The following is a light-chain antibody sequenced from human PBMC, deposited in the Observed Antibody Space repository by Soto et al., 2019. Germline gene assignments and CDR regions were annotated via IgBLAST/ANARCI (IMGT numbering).Light chain of an antibody. CDR2: DVT. CDR1: SSGVGGYNY. V-gene: IGLV2-11*01. J-gene: IGLJ1*01. CDR3: CSYAGSSSYA. Sequence: QSAATQPHSASGSPGQSVAISGTGTSSGVGGYNYVSWYQQHPGKAPKLIIYDVTKRPSGVPDRFSASSSGNTASLTISGLQAEDEADYFCCSYAGSSSYAFGTGTKVTVL.